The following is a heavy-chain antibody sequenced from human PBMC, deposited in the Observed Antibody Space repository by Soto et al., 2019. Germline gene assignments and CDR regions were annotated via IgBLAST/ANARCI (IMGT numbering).Heavy chain of an antibody. D-gene: IGHD3-10*01. V-gene: IGHV3-30*18. J-gene: IGHJ5*02. CDR3: AKGYGSGSYYIRDNWFDP. Sequence: QVQLVESGGGVVQPGRSLRLSCAASGFTFSSYGMHWVRQAPGKGLEWVAVISYDGSNKYYADSVKGRFTISRDNSKNTLYLQMNSLRAEDTAVYYCAKGYGSGSYYIRDNWFDPWGQGTLVTVSS. CDR1: GFTFSSYG. CDR2: ISYDGSNK.